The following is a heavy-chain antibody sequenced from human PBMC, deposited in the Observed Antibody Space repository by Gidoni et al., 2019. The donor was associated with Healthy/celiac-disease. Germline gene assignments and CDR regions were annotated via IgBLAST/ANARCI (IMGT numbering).Heavy chain of an antibody. CDR3: AKDNMNYDILTGYYDY. D-gene: IGHD3-9*01. Sequence: EVQLLESGGGLVQPGGSLRLSCAASGFTFGSYAMRWVRQAPGKGLGWVSAISGSGGSTYYADSVKGRFTISRDNSKNTLYLQMNSLRAEDTAVYYCAKDNMNYDILTGYYDYWGQGTLVTVSS. CDR2: ISGSGGST. V-gene: IGHV3-23*01. CDR1: GFTFGSYA. J-gene: IGHJ4*02.